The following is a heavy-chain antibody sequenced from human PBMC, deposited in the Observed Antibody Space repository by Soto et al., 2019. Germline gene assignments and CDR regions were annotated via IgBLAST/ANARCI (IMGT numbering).Heavy chain of an antibody. CDR1: GGSISGYY. CDR2: VYSSGST. Sequence: QVQLQESGPGLVKPSGTLSLTCTVSGGSISGYYWSWIRQPAGKGLEYIGRVYSSGSTNYSPSLNIRATMSVDTAQNQFSLKLSSVTAADTAVYYCARVQHSSGSYRWFDPWGQGTLGTVCS. D-gene: IGHD6-19*01. CDR3: ARVQHSSGSYRWFDP. V-gene: IGHV4-4*07. J-gene: IGHJ5*02.